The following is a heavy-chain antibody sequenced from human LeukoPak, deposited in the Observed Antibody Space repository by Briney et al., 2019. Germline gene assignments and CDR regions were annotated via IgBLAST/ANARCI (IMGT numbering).Heavy chain of an antibody. V-gene: IGHV3-23*01. J-gene: IGHJ3*02. Sequence: GGSLRLSCAASGFIFSSHGMNWVRQAPGKGLEWVSGISPSGDITYYADSVKGRFTISRDNSKNTLYLQMNSLRAEDTAVYYCARDRSYGDSPGAFDIWGQGTMVTVSS. CDR3: ARDRSYGDSPGAFDI. CDR1: GFIFSSHG. CDR2: ISPSGDIT. D-gene: IGHD4-17*01.